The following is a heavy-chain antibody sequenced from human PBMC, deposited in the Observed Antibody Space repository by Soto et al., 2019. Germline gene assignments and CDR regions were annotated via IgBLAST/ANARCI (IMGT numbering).Heavy chain of an antibody. J-gene: IGHJ6*02. Sequence: VGSLRLSCAASGFSFSSYGMYWVRQAPGKGLEWLANIRYDGSKEYYADFVKGRFTISRDNSKNTLYLQMNSLRAEDTAVYYCARDRTYFGSGAVGMDVWGQGTTVTVSS. CDR1: GFSFSSYG. CDR2: IRYDGSKE. V-gene: IGHV3-33*07. CDR3: ARDRTYFGSGAVGMDV. D-gene: IGHD3-10*01.